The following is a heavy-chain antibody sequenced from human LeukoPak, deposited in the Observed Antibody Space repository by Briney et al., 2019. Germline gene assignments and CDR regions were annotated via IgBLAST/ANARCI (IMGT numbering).Heavy chain of an antibody. CDR2: ISSDGRVE. CDR1: GLSFSSYE. D-gene: IGHD3-9*01. Sequence: GGSLRLSCAASGLSFSSYEMNWVRQAPGKGREWVSHISSDGRVETYVDSVRGRFTMSRDNAKNFLFLQMSGLRAEDTAVYYCARDTLNGPFVISLDYWGQGALVTVSS. CDR3: ARDTLNGPFVISLDY. J-gene: IGHJ4*02. V-gene: IGHV3-48*03.